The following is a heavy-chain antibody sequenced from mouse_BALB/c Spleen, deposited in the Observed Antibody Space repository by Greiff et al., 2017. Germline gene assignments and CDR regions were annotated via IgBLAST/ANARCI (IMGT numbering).Heavy chain of an antibody. CDR1: GYSITSDYA. V-gene: IGHV3-2*02. CDR3: ARGTGTGYYYAMDY. D-gene: IGHD4-1*01. Sequence: DVKLQESGPGLVKPSQSLSLTCTVTGYSITSDYAWNWIRQFPGNKLEWMGYISYSGSTSYNPSLKSRISITRDTSKNQFFLQLNSVTTEDTATYYCARGTGTGYYYAMDYWGQGTSVTVSS. J-gene: IGHJ4*01. CDR2: ISYSGST.